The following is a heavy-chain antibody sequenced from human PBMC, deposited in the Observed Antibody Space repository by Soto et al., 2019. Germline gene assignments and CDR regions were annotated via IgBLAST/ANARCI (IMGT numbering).Heavy chain of an antibody. D-gene: IGHD3-10*01. CDR2: ISSSGSTI. CDR3: AREQDGSGYYYYYMDV. Sequence: GSLRLSCAASGFTFSDYYMSWIRQAPGKGLEWVSYISSSGSTIYYADSVKGRFTISRDNAKNSLYLQMNSLRAEDTAVYYFAREQDGSGYYYYYMDVWGKGTTVTVSS. CDR1: GFTFSDYY. J-gene: IGHJ6*03. V-gene: IGHV3-11*01.